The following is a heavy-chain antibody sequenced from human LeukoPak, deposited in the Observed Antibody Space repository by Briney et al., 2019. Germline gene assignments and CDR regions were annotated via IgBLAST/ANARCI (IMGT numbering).Heavy chain of an antibody. Sequence: GGSLRHSCAASGFTASDNHLSRVRQAPGKGLEWGSFIYPDGTTYYADSVKGRFTNSRDSAKHTVYLQMDSLRVEDTALYYCARGSFLNVWGQGTLVSVSS. J-gene: IGHJ4*02. CDR3: ARGSFLNV. V-gene: IGHV3-53*01. CDR2: IYPDGTT. CDR1: GFTASDNH.